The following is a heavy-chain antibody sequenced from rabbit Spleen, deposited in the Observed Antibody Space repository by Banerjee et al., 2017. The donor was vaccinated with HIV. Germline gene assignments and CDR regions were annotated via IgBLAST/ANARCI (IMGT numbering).Heavy chain of an antibody. V-gene: IGHV1S40*01. D-gene: IGHD1-1*01. Sequence: VESGGDLVKPGASLTLTCTASGVSFSFNNYMCWVRQAPGKGLEWTACIYVGSSGNTYYASWAKGRFIMSRTSSTKVTLQMTSLTAADTATYFCARDLVAVIGWNFSLWGPGTLVTVS. J-gene: IGHJ4*01. CDR2: IYVGSSGNT. CDR1: GVSFSFNNY. CDR3: ARDLVAVIGWNFSL.